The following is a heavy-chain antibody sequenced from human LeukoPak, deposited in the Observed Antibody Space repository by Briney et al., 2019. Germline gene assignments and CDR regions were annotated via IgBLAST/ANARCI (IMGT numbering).Heavy chain of an antibody. CDR1: GFTFSSYA. CDR2: ISGSGGSP. Sequence: PGRSLRLSCAASGFTFSSYAMSWVRQAPGKGLEWVSAISGSGGSPYYADSVKGRFTISRDNSKNTLYLQMNSLRAEDTAVYYCAKARAAAANWDYWGQGTLVTVSS. J-gene: IGHJ4*02. V-gene: IGHV3-23*01. CDR3: AKARAAAANWDY. D-gene: IGHD6-13*01.